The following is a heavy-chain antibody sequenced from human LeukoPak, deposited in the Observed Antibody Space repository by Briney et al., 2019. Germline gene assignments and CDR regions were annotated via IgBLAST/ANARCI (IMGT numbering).Heavy chain of an antibody. D-gene: IGHD3-22*01. CDR3: AREMDYYDSSGYWDC. Sequence: PGGSLRLSCAASGFTFSSYGMHWVRQAPGKGLEWVAVIWYDGSNKYYADSVKGRFTISRDNSKNTLYLQMNSLRAEDTAVYYCAREMDYYDSSGYWDCWGQGTLVTVSS. CDR2: IWYDGSNK. CDR1: GFTFSSYG. V-gene: IGHV3-33*01. J-gene: IGHJ4*02.